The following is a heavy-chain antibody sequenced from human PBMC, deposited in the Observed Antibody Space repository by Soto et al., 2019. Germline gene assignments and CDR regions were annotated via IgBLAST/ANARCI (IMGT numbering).Heavy chain of an antibody. CDR3: ARHTPAISISDH. CDR2: IYYSGST. J-gene: IGHJ4*02. D-gene: IGHD2-15*01. V-gene: IGHV4-39*01. CDR1: GGSISSGSYY. Sequence: PSETLSLTCTVSGGSISSGSYYWSWIRQHPGKDLEWIGSIYYSGSTYYNPSLKSRVTISVDTSKNQFSLKLSSVTAADTAVYYCARHTPAISISDHWGQGTLVTVSS.